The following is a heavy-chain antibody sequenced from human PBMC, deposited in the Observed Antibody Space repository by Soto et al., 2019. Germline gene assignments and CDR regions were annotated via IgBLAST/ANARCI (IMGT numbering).Heavy chain of an antibody. V-gene: IGHV4-39*01. CDR3: ARQRTTVVTQAYFDH. CDR2: IYYSGRT. Sequence: SETLSVTCIVSGESISSSSYYWGWIRQPPGKGLEWIGSIYYSGRTYYNPSFKSRVTISIDTSKNQFSLKLSSVTATDTAVYYCARQRTTVVTQAYFDHSGLAARFTVSS. D-gene: IGHD2-21*02. CDR1: GESISSSSYY. J-gene: IGHJ4*01.